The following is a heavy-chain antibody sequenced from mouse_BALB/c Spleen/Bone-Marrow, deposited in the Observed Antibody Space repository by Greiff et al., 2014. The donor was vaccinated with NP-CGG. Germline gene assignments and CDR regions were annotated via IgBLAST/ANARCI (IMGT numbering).Heavy chain of an antibody. J-gene: IGHJ2*01. CDR1: GYTFTSYV. D-gene: IGHD6-1*01. Sequence: VQLQQSGPELVKPGASVKMSCRASGYTFTSYVMHWVKQTPGQGLEWIGYVNPYNDGTKYNEKFKGKATLTSDKSSSTAYMELSSRTSEDSAVYYCARRGRIAEALDYWGQGTTLTVSS. CDR2: VNPYNDGT. V-gene: IGHV1-14*01. CDR3: ARRGRIAEALDY.